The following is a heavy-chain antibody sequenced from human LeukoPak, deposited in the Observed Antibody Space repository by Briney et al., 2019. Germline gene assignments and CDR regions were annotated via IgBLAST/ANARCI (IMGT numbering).Heavy chain of an antibody. CDR3: ATDGGRTYYGY. Sequence: ASVKVSCKASGYTFTSYGISWVRQAPGQGLEWIGWISAYNGNTNYAQKLQGRVTMTRDTSTSTVYMELSSLTSEDTAVYCCATDGGRTYYGYWGQGTLVTVSS. D-gene: IGHD3-3*01. J-gene: IGHJ4*02. CDR1: GYTFTSYG. CDR2: ISAYNGNT. V-gene: IGHV1-18*01.